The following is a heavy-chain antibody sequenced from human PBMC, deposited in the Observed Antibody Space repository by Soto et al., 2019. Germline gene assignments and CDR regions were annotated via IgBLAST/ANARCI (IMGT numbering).Heavy chain of an antibody. CDR1: GYTFTSYG. J-gene: IGHJ3*02. CDR2: IIAYYGKA. V-gene: IGHV1-18*01. CDR3: ASGPYSSSWYNAFDI. Sequence: ASVKVSCKASGYTFTSYGISWVRQAPGQGLEWMGWIIAYYGKANYAQKLQGRVTITADESTSTAYMELSSLRSEDTAVYYCASGPYSSSWYNAFDIWGQGTMVTVSS. D-gene: IGHD6-13*01.